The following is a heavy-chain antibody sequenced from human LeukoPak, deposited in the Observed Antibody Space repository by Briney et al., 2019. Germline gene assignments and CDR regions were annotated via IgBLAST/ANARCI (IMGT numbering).Heavy chain of an antibody. CDR2: IYTSGST. D-gene: IGHD6-19*01. CDR3: TTQLGLLAGLDS. CDR1: GGSISSGSYY. Sequence: SQTLSLTCTVSGGSISSGSYYWTWIRQPAGKGLEWIGRIYTSGSTNYNPSLRSRVTVSLDTSNNQFSLNLHSVTAADTAVYYCTTQLGLLAGLDSWGQGTRVTVSS. V-gene: IGHV4-61*02. J-gene: IGHJ4*02.